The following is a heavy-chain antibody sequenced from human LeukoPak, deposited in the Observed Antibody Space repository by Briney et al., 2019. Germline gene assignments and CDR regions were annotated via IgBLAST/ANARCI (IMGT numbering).Heavy chain of an antibody. V-gene: IGHV1-2*02. J-gene: IGHJ4*02. CDR1: GYTFTGYY. Sequence: GASVKVSCKASGYTFTGYYMHWVRQAPGQGLEWMGWINPNSGGTNYAQKFQGRVTMTRDTSISTAYMELSRLRSDDTAVYYCARHFILTGYYEVFDYWGQGTLVTVSS. CDR3: ARHFILTGYYEVFDY. CDR2: INPNSGGT. D-gene: IGHD3-9*01.